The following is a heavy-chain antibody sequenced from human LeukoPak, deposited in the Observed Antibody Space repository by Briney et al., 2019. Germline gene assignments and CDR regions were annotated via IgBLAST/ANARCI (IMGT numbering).Heavy chain of an antibody. CDR2: INPSGGST. D-gene: IGHD2-2*01. V-gene: IGHV1-46*01. CDR1: GCTFTSYY. J-gene: IGHJ6*03. CDR3: ASGYCSSTSCYSGYYYMDV. Sequence: ASVEVSCKASGCTFTSYYMHWVRQAPGQGLEWMGIINPSGGSTSYAQKLQGRVTMTRDMSTSTVYMELSSLRSEDTAVYYCASGYCSSTSCYSGYYYMDVWGKGTTVTVSS.